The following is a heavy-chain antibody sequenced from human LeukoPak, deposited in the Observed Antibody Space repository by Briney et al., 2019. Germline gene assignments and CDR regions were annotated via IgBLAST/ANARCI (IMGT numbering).Heavy chain of an antibody. J-gene: IGHJ6*03. D-gene: IGHD6-13*01. CDR3: AILAAADRRLYYYYYMDV. Sequence: PGGSLRLSCAASGFTFSSYAMSWVRQAPGKGLEWVSAISGSGGSTYYADSVKGRFTISRDNSKNTLYLQMNSLRAEDTAVYYCAILAAADRRLYYYYYMDVWGKGTTVTVSS. CDR1: GFTFSSYA. CDR2: ISGSGGST. V-gene: IGHV3-23*01.